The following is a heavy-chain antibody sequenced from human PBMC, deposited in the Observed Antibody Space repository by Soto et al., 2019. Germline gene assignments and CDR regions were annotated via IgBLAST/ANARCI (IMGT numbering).Heavy chain of an antibody. CDR2: INAGNGNT. CDR3: ARLGYCSGGSCYSFDY. D-gene: IGHD2-15*01. Sequence: ASVKVSCKASGYTFTGYAMHWVRQAPGQRLEWMGWINAGNGNTKYSQKFQGRVTITRDTSASTAYMELSSLRSEDTAVYYCARLGYCSGGSCYSFDYWGQGTLVTVSS. J-gene: IGHJ4*02. V-gene: IGHV1-3*01. CDR1: GYTFTGYA.